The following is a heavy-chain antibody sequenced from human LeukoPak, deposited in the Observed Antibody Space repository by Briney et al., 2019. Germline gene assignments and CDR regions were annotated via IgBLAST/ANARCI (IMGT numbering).Heavy chain of an antibody. Sequence: PGGSLRLSCAASGFTFSSYWMHWLRQAPGKGLVWVSRINSVGSSTSYADSVKGRFTISRDNAKNTLYLQMNSLRAEDTAVYYCARDRGLPHRHFDYWGQGTLVTVAS. D-gene: IGHD4-17*01. J-gene: IGHJ4*02. CDR3: ARDRGLPHRHFDY. CDR1: GFTFSSYW. V-gene: IGHV3-74*01. CDR2: INSVGSST.